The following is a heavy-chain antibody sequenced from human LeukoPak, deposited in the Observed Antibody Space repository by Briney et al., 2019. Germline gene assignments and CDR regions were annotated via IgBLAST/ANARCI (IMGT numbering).Heavy chain of an antibody. V-gene: IGHV3-30*18. D-gene: IGHD1-26*01. CDR1: GVSFSSYG. Sequence: GGSLRLSCAASGVSFSSYGMRWVRQAPGKGLEWVGVISYNGSNKYYADPVRSLFTIAKDNSKNPLYLQRNGQRAEDTAVYCSAKDGVVGAGLFDYWGQGTLVTVSS. J-gene: IGHJ4*02. CDR2: ISYNGSNK. CDR3: AKDGVVGAGLFDY.